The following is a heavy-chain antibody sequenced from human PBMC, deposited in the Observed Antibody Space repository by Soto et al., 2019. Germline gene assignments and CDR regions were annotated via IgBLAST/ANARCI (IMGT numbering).Heavy chain of an antibody. D-gene: IGHD3-9*01. J-gene: IGHJ6*02. CDR2: IIPIFGTA. CDR1: GGTFSSYA. Sequence: SVKVSCKASGGTFSSYAISWVRQAPGQGLEWMGGIIPIFGTANYAQKFQGRVTITADESTSTAYMELSSLRSEDTAVYYCAREVEWLFANYYYYGMDVWGQGTTVTVSS. V-gene: IGHV1-69*13. CDR3: AREVEWLFANYYYYGMDV.